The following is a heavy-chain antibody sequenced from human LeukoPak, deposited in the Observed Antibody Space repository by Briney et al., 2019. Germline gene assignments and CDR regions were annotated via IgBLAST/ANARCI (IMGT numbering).Heavy chain of an antibody. CDR3: AKDSYYDSSGYYLN. CDR1: GFTFSSYA. D-gene: IGHD3-22*01. V-gene: IGHV3-23*01. J-gene: IGHJ4*02. Sequence: PGGSLRLSCAASGFTFSSYAMSLVRQAPGKGLEWVSAISGSGGSTYYADSVKGRFTISRDNSKNTLYLQMNSLRAEDTAVYYCAKDSYYDSSGYYLNWGQGTLVTVSS. CDR2: ISGSGGST.